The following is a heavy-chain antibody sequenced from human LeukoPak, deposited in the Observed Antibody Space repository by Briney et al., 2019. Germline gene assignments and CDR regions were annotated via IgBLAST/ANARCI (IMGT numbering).Heavy chain of an antibody. J-gene: IGHJ4*02. Sequence: PSQTLSLTCTVSGGSISSGSYYWSWIRQPAGKGLEWIGRIYTSGSTNYNPSLKSRVTISVDTSKNQFSLKLGSVTAADTAVYYCARRERWLSPEGPFDYWGQGTLVTVSS. CDR2: IYTSGST. CDR1: GGSISSGSYY. V-gene: IGHV4-61*02. D-gene: IGHD5-24*01. CDR3: ARRERWLSPEGPFDY.